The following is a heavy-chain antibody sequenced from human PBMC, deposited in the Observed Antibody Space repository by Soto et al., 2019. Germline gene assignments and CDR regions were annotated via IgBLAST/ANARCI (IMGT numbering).Heavy chain of an antibody. CDR2: TYYRSRWYN. CDR3: AGTTSHHWLYMDV. D-gene: IGHD1-1*01. Sequence: QVQLQESGPGLVKPSQTLSVSCAISGDSVSGDSAAWNWVRLSPSRGLEWLARTYYRSRWYNDYAVSVRSRITVNADTSKNQFSRQLTSVTPEDTAIYFCAGTTSHHWLYMDVWGRGTTVTVSS. J-gene: IGHJ6*03. V-gene: IGHV6-1*01. CDR1: GDSVSGDSAA.